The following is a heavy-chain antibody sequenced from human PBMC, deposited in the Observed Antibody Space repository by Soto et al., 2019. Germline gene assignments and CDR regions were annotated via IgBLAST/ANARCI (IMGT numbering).Heavy chain of an antibody. Sequence: QVQVVQSGAEVKKPGASVKVSCKASGYTFTSYVIHWVRKAPGQRPEWMGWINAGNGNTAYSQKFKDRVTITRDTSASTAYMELRSLRSEDTAVYYCARDRNPYYYDKSGFYYGDYWGQGTRVTVSS. V-gene: IGHV1-3*01. CDR1: GYTFTSYV. J-gene: IGHJ4*02. CDR2: INAGNGNT. CDR3: ARDRNPYYYDKSGFYYGDY. D-gene: IGHD3-22*01.